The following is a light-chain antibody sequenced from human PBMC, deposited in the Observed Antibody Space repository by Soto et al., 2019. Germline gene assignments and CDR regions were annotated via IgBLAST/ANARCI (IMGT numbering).Light chain of an antibody. CDR2: EDS. CDR3: CSYAGRTTVYV. Sequence: QSALTQPASVSGSPGQSITISCTGTSSDIGSYNLVSWYQQHPGKAPKLMIYEDSKRPSGVSNRFSGSKSGNTASLTISGLQAEDEADYYCCSYAGRTTVYVFGTATKLTVL. V-gene: IGLV2-23*01. J-gene: IGLJ1*01. CDR1: SSDIGSYNL.